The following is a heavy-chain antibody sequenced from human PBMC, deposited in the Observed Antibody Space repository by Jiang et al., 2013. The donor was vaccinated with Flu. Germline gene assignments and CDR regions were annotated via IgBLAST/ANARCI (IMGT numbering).Heavy chain of an antibody. Sequence: LLESGGGVVQPGRSLRLSCAASGFTFSNYGLHWVRQAPGKGLEWVAVLWYDQINEYYADSVKGRFTVSRDDSKNTLYLQMHSLRAEDTAVYYCARDRGRDHNSGSYSNSAHYYYMDVWGKGTTVTVSS. V-gene: IGHV3-33*01. CDR3: ARDRGRDHNSGSYSNSAHYYYMDV. CDR2: LWYDQINE. CDR1: GFTFSNYG. D-gene: IGHD3-10*01. J-gene: IGHJ6*03.